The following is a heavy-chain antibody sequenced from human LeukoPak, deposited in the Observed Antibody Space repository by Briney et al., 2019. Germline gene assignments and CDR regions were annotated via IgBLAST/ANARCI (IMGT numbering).Heavy chain of an antibody. CDR1: GYTFTTYG. CDR3: ARDRGRGYCGSASCYVFWFDP. J-gene: IGHJ5*02. CDR2: ISAYNGNT. D-gene: IGHD2-2*01. V-gene: IGHV1-18*01. Sequence: ASVKVSCKASGYTFTTYGISWVRQAPGQGLEWVGWISAYNGNTNYAQKLQGRVTMTTDTSTSTDYMELRSLRSDDTAVYYCARDRGRGYCGSASCYVFWFDPWGQGTLVSVSS.